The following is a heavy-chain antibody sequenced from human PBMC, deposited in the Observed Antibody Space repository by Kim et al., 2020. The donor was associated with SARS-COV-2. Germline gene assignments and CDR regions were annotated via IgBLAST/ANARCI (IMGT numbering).Heavy chain of an antibody. CDR2: LSDSGGDT. D-gene: IGHD6-13*01. J-gene: IGHJ2*01. CDR1: GFTFSSFA. V-gene: IGHV3-23*01. CDR3: AKKGIPARGQCYFDL. Sequence: GGSLRLSCAASGFTFSSFAMTWVRQAPGKGLEWVSILSDSGGDTFYADSVNGRFTISRDNSKNTLYLQMNSLRAEDTAVYYCAKKGIPARGQCYFDLWGRGTLVTVSS.